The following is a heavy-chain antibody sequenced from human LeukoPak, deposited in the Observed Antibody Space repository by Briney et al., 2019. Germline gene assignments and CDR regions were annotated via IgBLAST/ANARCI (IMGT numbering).Heavy chain of an antibody. CDR1: GGSISSSSYY. CDR2: IYYSGST. CDR3: ASRPPITMVRGVDY. J-gene: IGHJ4*02. Sequence: PSETLSLTCTVSGGSISSSSYYWGWIRQPPGKGLEWIGSIYYSGSTYYNPSLKRRVTISVDTSKNQFSLKLSSVTAADTAVYYCASRPPITMVRGVDYWGQGTLVTVSS. D-gene: IGHD3-10*01. V-gene: IGHV4-39*01.